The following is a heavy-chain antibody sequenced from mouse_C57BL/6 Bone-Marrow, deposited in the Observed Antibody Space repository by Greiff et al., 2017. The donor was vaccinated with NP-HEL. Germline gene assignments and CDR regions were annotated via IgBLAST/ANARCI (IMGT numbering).Heavy chain of an antibody. J-gene: IGHJ3*01. CDR1: GFSLTSYG. CDR3: ARSLYDYDAWFAY. D-gene: IGHD2-4*01. V-gene: IGHV2-2*01. Sequence: VQGVESGPGLVQPSQSLSITCTVSGFSLTSYGVHWVRQSPGKGLEWLGVIWSGGSTDYNAAFISRLSISKDNSKSQVFFKMNSLQADDTAIYYCARSLYDYDAWFAYWGQGTLVTVSA. CDR2: IWSGGST.